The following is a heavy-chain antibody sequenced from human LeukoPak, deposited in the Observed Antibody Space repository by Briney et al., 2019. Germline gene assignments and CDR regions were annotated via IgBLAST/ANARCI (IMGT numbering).Heavy chain of an antibody. CDR1: GDSISSGGNY. V-gene: IGHV4-31*03. CDR3: ARALDYFNWFDP. Sequence: SETLSLTCTVSGDSISSGGNYWSWIRQHPGKGLEWIAYIYYTGIAYYNPSLKSRVTISVDTSMGQFSLNLSSMTAADTAVYYCARALDYFNWFDPWGQGTLVTVSS. CDR2: IYYTGIA. J-gene: IGHJ5*02. D-gene: IGHD2/OR15-2a*01.